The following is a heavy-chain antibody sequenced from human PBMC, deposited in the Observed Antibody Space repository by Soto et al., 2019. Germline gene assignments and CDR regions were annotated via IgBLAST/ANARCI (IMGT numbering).Heavy chain of an antibody. CDR1: GYSFTGYY. CDR2: INPDSGAT. Sequence: HEHLVQSGAEVKGPGASLKVSCKASGYSFTGYYIHWVRQAPGQGLEWMGWINPDSGATNYAQNFQGRVTLPSDTSISTASMDLTSLTSDDTAVYYCARGDYGTGGYPFPYFDYWGQGTLVIVSS. D-gene: IGHD2-8*02. J-gene: IGHJ4*02. CDR3: ARGDYGTGGYPFPYFDY. V-gene: IGHV1-2*02.